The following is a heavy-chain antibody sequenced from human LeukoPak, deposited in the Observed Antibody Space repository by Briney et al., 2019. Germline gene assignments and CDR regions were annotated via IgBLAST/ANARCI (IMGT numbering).Heavy chain of an antibody. CDR2: ISSSGSYI. CDR3: ARGGDSWDFDY. V-gene: IGHV3-21*01. D-gene: IGHD3-3*01. J-gene: IGHJ4*02. Sequence: PGGSLRLSCAASGFTFSIYSVFWVRQAPGKGLEWVSSISSSGSYIYYADSVKGRFTISRDNAKNLLYLQMNSLRAEDTAVYYCARGGDSWDFDYWGQGTMVTVSS. CDR1: GFTFSIYS.